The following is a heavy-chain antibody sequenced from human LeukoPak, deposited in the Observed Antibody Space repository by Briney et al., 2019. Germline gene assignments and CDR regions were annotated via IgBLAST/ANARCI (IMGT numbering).Heavy chain of an antibody. CDR1: GGSISSGGYY. CDR2: IYHTGST. Sequence: SETLSLTCTVSGGSISSGGYYWSWIRQPPGKGLEWIGYIYHTGSTYYNPSLKSRVTISVDRSENQFSLQLSSVTAADTAVYYCARDARSLGIDYWGQGTLVTVSS. D-gene: IGHD7-27*01. J-gene: IGHJ4*02. V-gene: IGHV4-30-2*01. CDR3: ARDARSLGIDY.